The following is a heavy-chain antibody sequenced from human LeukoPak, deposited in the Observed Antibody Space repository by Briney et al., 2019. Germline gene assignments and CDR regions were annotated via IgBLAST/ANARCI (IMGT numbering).Heavy chain of an antibody. V-gene: IGHV1-8*01. CDR2: MNPNSGNA. J-gene: IGHJ4*02. D-gene: IGHD4/OR15-4a*01. Sequence: ASVKVSCKASGYTFSSYDINWVRQAPGQGLEWMGWMNPNSGNAGSVQKFQGRVTMTRDTSISTAYMELSSLRSEDTAVYYCARDLTSRTFDYWGQGTLATVSS. CDR1: GYTFSSYD. CDR3: ARDLTSRTFDY.